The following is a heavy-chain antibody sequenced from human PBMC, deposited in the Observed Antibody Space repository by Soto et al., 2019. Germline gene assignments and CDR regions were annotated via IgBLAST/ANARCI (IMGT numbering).Heavy chain of an antibody. V-gene: IGHV1-18*01. CDR2: TSSYNTDT. J-gene: IGHJ6*02. CDR1: GYRFETYA. CDR3: ARVHGVIIGAMDV. Sequence: QVQLVQSGGEVKKPGASVKVSCKSSGYRFETYAMNWVRQAPGQGLEWMGWTSSYNTDTFYADKFRDRVTMTTDTSTGTAYMELRSLSSDDTAVYYCARVHGVIIGAMDVWGQGTAVTVSS. D-gene: IGHD3-3*01.